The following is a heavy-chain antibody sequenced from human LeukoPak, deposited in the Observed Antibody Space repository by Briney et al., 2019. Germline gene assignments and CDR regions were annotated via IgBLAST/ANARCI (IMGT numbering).Heavy chain of an antibody. V-gene: IGHV3-74*01. J-gene: IGHJ4*02. CDR1: GFTFSSYA. D-gene: IGHD2/OR15-2a*01. CDR3: ARDWFHAIGY. Sequence: PGGSLRLSCAASGFTFSSYAMHWVRQAPGEGLVWVSRIRSDGSDTRYAESVKGRFTISRDNAKNTLYLQMNSLRAEDTAVYYCARDWFHAIGYWGQGTLVTVSS. CDR2: IRSDGSDT.